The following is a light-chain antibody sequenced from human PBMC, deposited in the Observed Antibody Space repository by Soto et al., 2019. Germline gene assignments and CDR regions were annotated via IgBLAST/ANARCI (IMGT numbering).Light chain of an antibody. CDR3: MQFTHWPYT. J-gene: IGKJ2*01. CDR1: QSLVYVNGDTY. CDR2: KVS. V-gene: IGKV2-30*01. Sequence: DVVMTQSPLYLPVTLGQPASISCRSSQSLVYVNGDTYLDWFQHRPGHSPRRLIYKVSNRDSGVPDRFSGSGSGPDFTLTISRVEAEDVGVYYCMQFTHWPYTFGQGTKLEIK.